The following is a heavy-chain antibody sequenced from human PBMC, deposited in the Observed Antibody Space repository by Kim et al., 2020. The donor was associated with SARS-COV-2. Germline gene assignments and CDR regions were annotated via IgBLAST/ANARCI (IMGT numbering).Heavy chain of an antibody. CDR1: GGSISSGGYY. Sequence: SETLSLTCTVSGGSISSGGYYWSWIRQHPGKGLEWIGYIYYSGSTYYNPSLKSRVTISVDTSKNQFSLKLSSVTAADTAVYYCASGNGGDNWFDPWGQGTLVTVSS. V-gene: IGHV4-31*03. CDR3: ASGNGGDNWFDP. CDR2: IYYSGST. D-gene: IGHD2-21*01. J-gene: IGHJ5*02.